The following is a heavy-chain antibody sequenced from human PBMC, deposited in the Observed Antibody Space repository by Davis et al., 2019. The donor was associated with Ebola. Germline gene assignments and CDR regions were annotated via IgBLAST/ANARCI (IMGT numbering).Heavy chain of an antibody. CDR1: GFTFSDFS. V-gene: IGHV3-48*02. Sequence: PGGSLRLSCAASGFTFSDFSMNWVRQAPGEALEWISYITTGSNAIHYADSVKGRFTVSRDNVKNSLFLQMNSLRDEDLAVYYCVRDYIFAFDLWGQGAQVTVSS. CDR3: VRDYIFAFDL. CDR2: ITTGSNAI. J-gene: IGHJ5*02.